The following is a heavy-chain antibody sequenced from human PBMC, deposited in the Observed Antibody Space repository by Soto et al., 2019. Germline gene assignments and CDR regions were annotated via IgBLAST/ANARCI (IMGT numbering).Heavy chain of an antibody. CDR3: LAYSTYINYYYYYMDV. J-gene: IGHJ6*03. Sequence: GGSLRLSCAASGFTFSNAWMSWVRQAPGKGLEWVGRIKSKTDGGTTDYAAPVKGRFTISRDDSKNTLYLQMNSLKTEDTAVYYCLAYSTYINYYYYYMDVWGKGTTVTVSS. CDR2: IKSKTDGGTT. D-gene: IGHD4-4*01. CDR1: GFTFSNAW. V-gene: IGHV3-15*01.